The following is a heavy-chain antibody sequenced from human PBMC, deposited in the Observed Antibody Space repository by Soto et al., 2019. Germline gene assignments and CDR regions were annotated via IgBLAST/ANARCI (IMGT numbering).Heavy chain of an antibody. V-gene: IGHV3-30-3*01. Sequence: QVQLVESGGGVVQPGRSLRLSCAASGFTFSSYAMHWVRQAPGKGLEWVAVISYDGSNKYYADSVKGRFTISRDNSKNTLYLQMNSLRAEDTAVYYCARPLAAYDTLTGIGPWGQGTLVTVSS. CDR2: ISYDGSNK. CDR1: GFTFSSYA. D-gene: IGHD3-9*01. CDR3: ARPLAAYDTLTGIGP. J-gene: IGHJ5*02.